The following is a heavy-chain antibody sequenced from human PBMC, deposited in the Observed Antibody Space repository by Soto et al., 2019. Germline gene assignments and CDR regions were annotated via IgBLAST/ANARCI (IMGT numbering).Heavy chain of an antibody. CDR1: GYTFTSFG. J-gene: IGHJ3*02. CDR3: AKDGYGNNDGDALHI. V-gene: IGHV1-18*04. CDR2: ISTYNGKA. D-gene: IGHD4-4*01. Sequence: QGQLVQSGAEVKKPGASVKVSCKASGYTFTSFGITWVRQAPGPGLEWMGWISTYNGKANYAQKLQGRVTVTRDTSTNTAYMELRSLRSDDTAVYYCAKDGYGNNDGDALHIWGQGTMVTVSS.